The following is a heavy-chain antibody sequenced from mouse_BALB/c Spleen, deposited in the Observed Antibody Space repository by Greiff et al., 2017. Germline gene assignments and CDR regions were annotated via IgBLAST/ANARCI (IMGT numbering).Heavy chain of an antibody. CDR1: GYTFTSYW. Sequence: EVQLQQSGTVLARPGASVKMSCKASGYTFTSYWMHWVKQRPGQGLEWIGAIYPGNSDTSYNQKFKGKAKLTAVTSTSTAYMELSSLTNEDSAVYYCTRGTTVVGGMDDWGQGTSVTVSS. CDR2: IYPGNSDT. J-gene: IGHJ4*01. CDR3: TRGTTVVGGMDD. V-gene: IGHV1-5*01. D-gene: IGHD1-1*01.